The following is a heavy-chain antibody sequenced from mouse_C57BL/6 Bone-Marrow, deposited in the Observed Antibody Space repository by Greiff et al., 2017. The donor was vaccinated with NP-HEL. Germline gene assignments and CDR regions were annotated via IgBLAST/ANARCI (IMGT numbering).Heavy chain of an antibody. CDR1: GYTFTSYG. D-gene: IGHD3-1*01. CDR3: ARSGGNYVGY. Sequence: QVQLKESGAELARPGASVKLSCKASGYTFTSYGISWVKQRTGQGLEWIGEIYPRSGNTYYNEKFKGKATLTADKSSSTAYMELRSLTSEDSAVYFCARSGGNYVGYWGQGTTLTVSS. CDR2: IYPRSGNT. J-gene: IGHJ2*01. V-gene: IGHV1-81*01.